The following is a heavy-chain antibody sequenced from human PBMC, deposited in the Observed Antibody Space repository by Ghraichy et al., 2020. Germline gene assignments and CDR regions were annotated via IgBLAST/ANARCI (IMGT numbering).Heavy chain of an antibody. CDR2: ISYDGSNK. J-gene: IGHJ4*02. V-gene: IGHV3-30*03. CDR3: ATTYYYGSESSADYDY. D-gene: IGHD3-10*01. Sequence: GGSLRLSCAASGFTFSSYGMHWVRQAPGKGLEWVAVISYDGSNKYYADSVKGRFTISRDNSKNTLYLQMNSLRAEDTAVYYCATTYYYGSESSADYDYWGQGTLVTVSS. CDR1: GFTFSSYG.